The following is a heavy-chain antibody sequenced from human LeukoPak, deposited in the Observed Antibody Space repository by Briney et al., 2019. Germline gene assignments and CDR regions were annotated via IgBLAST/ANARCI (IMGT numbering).Heavy chain of an antibody. J-gene: IGHJ4*02. CDR3: ARGVTTFDY. CDR1: GFIFSNYA. V-gene: IGHV3-33*08. D-gene: IGHD4-17*01. CDR2: IWYDGSNK. Sequence: GGSLRLSCAASGFIFSNYAMSWVRQAPDKGLEWVAVIWYDGSNKYYADSVKGRFTISRDNSQNTLFLQMNSLRAEDTAVYYCARGVTTFDYWGQGTLVTASS.